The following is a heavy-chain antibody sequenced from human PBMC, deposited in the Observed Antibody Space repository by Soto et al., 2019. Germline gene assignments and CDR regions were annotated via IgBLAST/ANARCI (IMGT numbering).Heavy chain of an antibody. CDR2: IYYGGNT. J-gene: IGHJ4*02. V-gene: IGHV4-39*01. CDR3: SRRFIVATLDY. D-gene: IGHD5-12*01. Sequence: SETLCLTCTVSGGYIATRSYYWGWIRQSQGKGLEWIGSIYYGGNTFYNPPLKSRVTISMDTSKNQFSLKLSSVTAADTAVYYFSRRFIVATLDYSGQTTLVTVSS. CDR1: GGYIATRSYY.